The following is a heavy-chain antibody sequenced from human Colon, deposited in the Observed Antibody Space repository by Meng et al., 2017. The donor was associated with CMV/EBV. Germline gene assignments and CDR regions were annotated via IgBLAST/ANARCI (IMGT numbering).Heavy chain of an antibody. CDR1: GGSISPYY. V-gene: IGHV4-59*01. CDR2: IFHGGTT. Sequence: SETLSLTCTVSGGSISPYYWSWIRQPPGKGLEWLGYIFHGGTTNYNSSLKSRLTISVDTSKNQVFLELRSVTAADTAVYYCARARGGANHYYHGMDVWGQGTTVTVSS. CDR3: ARARGGANHYYHGMDV. D-gene: IGHD4/OR15-4a*01. J-gene: IGHJ6*02.